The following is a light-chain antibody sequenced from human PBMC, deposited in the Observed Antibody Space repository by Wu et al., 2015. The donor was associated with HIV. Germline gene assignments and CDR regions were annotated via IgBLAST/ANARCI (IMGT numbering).Light chain of an antibody. CDR2: DAF. CDR1: QALNAF. CDR3: QQYKTYSRT. J-gene: IGKJ1*01. Sequence: EIVLTQSPVTLSLSPGETATLSCRASQALNAFFAWFQQKPGQPPRLLIYDAFSRATGIPARFSGSGSGTDFTLTISSLEPEDFATYYCQQYKTYSRTFGQGTKVEIK. V-gene: IGKV3-11*01.